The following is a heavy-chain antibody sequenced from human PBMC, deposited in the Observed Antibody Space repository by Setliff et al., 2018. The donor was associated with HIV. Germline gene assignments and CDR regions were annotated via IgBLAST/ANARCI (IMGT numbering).Heavy chain of an antibody. V-gene: IGHV5-51*01. CDR2: IYPDDSDT. CDR1: GYIFTNYW. CDR3: ARREGRFGEASMDV. Sequence: GESLKISCQASGYIFTNYWIGWVRQMPGKGLEWMGIIYPDDSDTRYSPSFQGQVTLSADKSINTTYLQWSSLKASDTAMYYCARREGRFGEASMDVWGKGTTVTVSS. J-gene: IGHJ6*03. D-gene: IGHD3-10*01.